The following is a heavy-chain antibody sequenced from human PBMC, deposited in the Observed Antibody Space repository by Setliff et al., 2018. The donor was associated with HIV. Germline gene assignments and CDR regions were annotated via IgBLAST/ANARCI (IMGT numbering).Heavy chain of an antibody. Sequence: PSETLSLTCTVSGGSINVNNYHWGWVRQSPGKGLDYIGTIYYGGSTNYNPSLKSRVIMSVDTSRNQFSLKLSSVTAADTAVYYCARGHDNKYYYFYYMDVWGKGTTVTVSS. J-gene: IGHJ6*03. D-gene: IGHD3-9*01. CDR1: GGSINVNNYH. CDR3: ARGHDNKYYYFYYMDV. V-gene: IGHV4-39*07. CDR2: IYYGGST.